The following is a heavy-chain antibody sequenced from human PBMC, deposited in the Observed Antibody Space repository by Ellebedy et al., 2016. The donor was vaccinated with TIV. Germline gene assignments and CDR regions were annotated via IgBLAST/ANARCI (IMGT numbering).Heavy chain of an antibody. V-gene: IGHV3-7*01. D-gene: IGHD6-13*01. CDR3: ARGAMAAAGDDY. J-gene: IGHJ4*02. Sequence: DSVRGRFTIPRDNAKKSLYLQMNSLRAEDTAVYYCARGAMAAAGDDYWGQGTLVTVSS.